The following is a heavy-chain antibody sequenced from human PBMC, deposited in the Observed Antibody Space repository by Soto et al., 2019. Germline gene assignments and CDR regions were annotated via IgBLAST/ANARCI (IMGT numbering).Heavy chain of an antibody. D-gene: IGHD4-17*01. Sequence: GGSLRLSCAASGFTFSSYWMHWVRQAPGKGLVWVSRINSDGSSTSYADSVKGRFTISRDNAKNTLYLQMNSLRAEDTAVYYCARDLFSTVTTSYFDYWGQGTLVTVSS. CDR1: GFTFSSYW. CDR3: ARDLFSTVTTSYFDY. V-gene: IGHV3-74*01. J-gene: IGHJ4*02. CDR2: INSDGSST.